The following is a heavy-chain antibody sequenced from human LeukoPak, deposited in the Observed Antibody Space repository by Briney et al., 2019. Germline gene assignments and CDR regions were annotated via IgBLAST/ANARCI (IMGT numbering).Heavy chain of an antibody. CDR2: IFYSGNT. J-gene: IGHJ4*02. Sequence: SETLSLTCTVSGGSISSSNYYWGWIRQPPGKGLEWIGNIFYSGNTYYNPSLKSRVTISVDTSKNQFSLRLRSVTAADTAVYYCARLGGYSYGSSYYFDYWGQGTLVTVSS. V-gene: IGHV4-39*01. CDR3: ARLGGYSYGSSYYFDY. CDR1: GGSISSSNYY. D-gene: IGHD5-18*01.